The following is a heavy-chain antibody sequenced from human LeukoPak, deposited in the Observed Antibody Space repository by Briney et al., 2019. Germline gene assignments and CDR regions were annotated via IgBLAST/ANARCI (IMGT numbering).Heavy chain of an antibody. V-gene: IGHV3-30*02. CDR2: IRYDGSNK. Sequence: GGSLRLSCAASGFIFSTYWMTWVRQAPGKGLEWVAFIRYDGSNKYYADSVKGRFTISRGNSKNTLYLQMNSLRAEDTAVYYCAKTSKQLVGSPFDYWGQGTLVTVSS. CDR3: AKTSKQLVGSPFDY. D-gene: IGHD6-6*01. J-gene: IGHJ4*02. CDR1: GFIFSTYW.